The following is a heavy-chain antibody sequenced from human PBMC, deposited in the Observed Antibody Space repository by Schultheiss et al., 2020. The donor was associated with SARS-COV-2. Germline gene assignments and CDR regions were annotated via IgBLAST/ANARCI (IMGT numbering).Heavy chain of an antibody. J-gene: IGHJ6*03. CDR3: AKELGYCSSTSCFYYYYYMDV. V-gene: IGHV3-30*04. CDR1: GFTFSGSA. Sequence: GGSLRLSCAASGFTFSGSAMHWVRQAPGKGLEWVAVISYDGSNKYYADSVKGRFTISRDNSKNTLYLQMNSLRAEDTAVYYCAKELGYCSSTSCFYYYYYMDVWGKGTTVTVSS. D-gene: IGHD2-2*01. CDR2: ISYDGSNK.